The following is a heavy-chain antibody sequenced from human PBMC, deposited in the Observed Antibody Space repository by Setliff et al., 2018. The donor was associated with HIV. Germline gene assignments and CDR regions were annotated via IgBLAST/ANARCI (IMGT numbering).Heavy chain of an antibody. CDR3: ARETYYYDNPQYYYYYMDV. D-gene: IGHD3-22*01. Sequence: WIRQPPGMGLEWIGEVNRGRRTNYNSSLKSRVTISVDTSKNQFSLKLSSVTAADTAVYYCARETYYYDNPQYYYYYMDVWGKGTTVTVSS. V-gene: IGHV4-34*01. J-gene: IGHJ6*03. CDR2: VNRGRRT.